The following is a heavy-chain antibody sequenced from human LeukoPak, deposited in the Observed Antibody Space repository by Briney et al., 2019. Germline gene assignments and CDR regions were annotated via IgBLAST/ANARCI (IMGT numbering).Heavy chain of an antibody. Sequence: PETLSLTCTVSGGSVNSHYWSWIRQPPGKGLEWIGYLYFSGSTGYNPSLKSRVSISVETSKNQFSLRLSSVTAADTAVYYCARPYDSSGYYIRGAFDIWGQGAMVTVS. D-gene: IGHD3-22*01. CDR1: GGSVNSHY. J-gene: IGHJ3*02. CDR3: ARPYDSSGYYIRGAFDI. V-gene: IGHV4-59*02. CDR2: LYFSGST.